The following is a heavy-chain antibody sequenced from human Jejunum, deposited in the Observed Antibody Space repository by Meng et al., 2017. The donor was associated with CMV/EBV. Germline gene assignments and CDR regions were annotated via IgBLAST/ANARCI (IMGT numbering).Heavy chain of an antibody. D-gene: IGHD2-21*01. CDR3: ARKRTVGVGVWFGT. Sequence: EDKFSDNDINWGRQATGQELEWIGWMNPRFGTAGYAQKFQGRLTITRDTSRSTIYMELTGLTSDDTAVYYCARKRTVGVGVWFGTWGQGTLVTVSS. CDR2: MNPRFGTA. J-gene: IGHJ5*02. V-gene: IGHV1-8*03. CDR1: EDKFSDND.